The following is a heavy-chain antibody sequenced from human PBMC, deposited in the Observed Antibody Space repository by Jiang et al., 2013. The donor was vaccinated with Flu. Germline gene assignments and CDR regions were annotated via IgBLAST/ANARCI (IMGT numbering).Heavy chain of an antibody. Sequence: KPTQTLTLTCSFSGFSFNTDEVGVGWVRQPPGKALEWLALIYWDDDERYNPALRNRLTITKDNSKNLVALTMTTVYPVDTATYYCVYWGPRPSCISGDCYLFLLHWGPGTLVTVFS. J-gene: IGHJ4*02. V-gene: IGHV2-5*02. CDR1: GFSFNTDEVG. D-gene: IGHD2-21*01. CDR2: IYWDDDE. CDR3: VYWGPRPSCISGDCYLFLLH.